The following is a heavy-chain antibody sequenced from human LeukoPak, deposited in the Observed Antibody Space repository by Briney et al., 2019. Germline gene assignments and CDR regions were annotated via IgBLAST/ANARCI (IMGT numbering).Heavy chain of an antibody. Sequence: SVKVSCKGSGGTFSSYAISWVRQAPGQGLEWMGGIIPIFGTANYAQKFQGRVTVTADESTSTAYMELSSLRSEDTAVYYCNALPYCSSTSCYGYYYHMDVWGKGTTVTVSS. CDR3: NALPYCSSTSCYGYYYHMDV. V-gene: IGHV1-69*01. D-gene: IGHD2-2*01. J-gene: IGHJ6*03. CDR1: GGTFSSYA. CDR2: IIPIFGTA.